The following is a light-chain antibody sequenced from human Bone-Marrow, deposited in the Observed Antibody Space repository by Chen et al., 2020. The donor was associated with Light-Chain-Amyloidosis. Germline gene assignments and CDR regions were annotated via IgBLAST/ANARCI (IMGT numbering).Light chain of an antibody. J-gene: IGLJ2*01. V-gene: IGLV3-25*03. CDR2: RDT. CDR1: DLPTKY. CDR3: QSADSSGTYEVI. Sequence: SYELTQPPSVSVSPGQTARITCSGDDLPTKYAYWYQQKPGQAPVLVIHRDTERPSGLAERFSGSSSGTTATLTSSGDQAEDEADYHCQSADSSGTYEVIFGGGTKLTVL.